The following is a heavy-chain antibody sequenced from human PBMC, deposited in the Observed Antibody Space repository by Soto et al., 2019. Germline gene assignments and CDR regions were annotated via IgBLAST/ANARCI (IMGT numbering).Heavy chain of an antibody. J-gene: IGHJ4*02. Sequence: EVQLVESGGGLVQPGGSLRLSCAASGFTFSSYWMSWVRQAPGKGLEWVANIMQDGSEKYYVDSVKGRFTISRDNAKNSLYLQMNGLRAEDTAVYYCARAFRTYYYGSGSYNFDYWGQGTLVTVSS. CDR1: GFTFSSYW. V-gene: IGHV3-7*01. D-gene: IGHD3-10*01. CDR3: ARAFRTYYYGSGSYNFDY. CDR2: IMQDGSEK.